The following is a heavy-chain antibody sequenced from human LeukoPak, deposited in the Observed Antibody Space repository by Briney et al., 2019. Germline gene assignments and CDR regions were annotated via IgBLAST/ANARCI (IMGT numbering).Heavy chain of an antibody. D-gene: IGHD2-15*01. CDR1: GFTFSSSW. J-gene: IGHJ4*02. CDR3: ARGPLSRPFDY. CDR2: IKQDGRDK. V-gene: IGHV3-7*05. Sequence: GGSLRLSCTASGFTFSSSWMSWVRQAPGKGLEWVANIKQDGRDKYYVDSVKGRFTISGDNAKNSLYLQMDSLRAEDTAVYYCARGPLSRPFDYWGQGTLVTVSS.